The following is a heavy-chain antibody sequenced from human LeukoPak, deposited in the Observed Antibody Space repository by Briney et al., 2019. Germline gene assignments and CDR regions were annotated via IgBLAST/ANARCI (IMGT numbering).Heavy chain of an antibody. V-gene: IGHV3-30*02. CDR3: AKAPISGPFDY. J-gene: IGHJ4*02. Sequence: GGSLRLSCTASGFTFSSYGMHWVRQAPGKGLEWVAVIWYVGSNKYYADSVKGRFTISRDNSKNTLYLQMNSLRAEDTAVYYCAKAPISGPFDYWGQGTLVTVSS. D-gene: IGHD2-8*02. CDR1: GFTFSSYG. CDR2: IWYVGSNK.